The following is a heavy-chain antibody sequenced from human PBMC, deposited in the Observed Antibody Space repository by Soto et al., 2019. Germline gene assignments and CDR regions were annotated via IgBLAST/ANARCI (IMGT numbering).Heavy chain of an antibody. Sequence: QVQLVQSGAEVKKPGASANLSCKASGDTFKNFYIHWVRQAPGQGLEWLGMISPSGHTTNYPQRFQGRVTVTKDTGTSTLNMEMSNLRYYDTAIYYCARHFGMVNDAYYYYGMDVCGHGTTVSVSS. CDR2: ISPSGHTT. J-gene: IGHJ6*02. V-gene: IGHV1-46*02. D-gene: IGHD3-3*01. CDR1: GDTFKNFY. CDR3: ARHFGMVNDAYYYYGMDV.